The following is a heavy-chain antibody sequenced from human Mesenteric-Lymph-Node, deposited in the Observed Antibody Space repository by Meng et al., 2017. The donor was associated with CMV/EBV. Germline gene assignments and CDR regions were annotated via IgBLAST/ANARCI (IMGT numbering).Heavy chain of an antibody. CDR1: GFTFSSYW. D-gene: IGHD6-6*01. CDR3: AKGHHGSSYYYHYGVDV. J-gene: IGHJ6*02. Sequence: GESLKISCAASGFTFSSYWMSWVRQAPGKGLEGVANIKQDGSEKYYVDSVKGRFTISRDNAKNSLYLQMSSLRAEDAAVYYCAKGHHGSSYYYHYGVDVWGQGTTVTVSS. V-gene: IGHV3-7*03. CDR2: IKQDGSEK.